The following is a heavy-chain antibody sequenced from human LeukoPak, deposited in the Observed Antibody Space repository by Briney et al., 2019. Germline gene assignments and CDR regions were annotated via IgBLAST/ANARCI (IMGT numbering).Heavy chain of an antibody. CDR3: AKDSFSSNGIYDALDI. CDR2: ISDSPV. CDR1: GFTFSTYA. V-gene: IGHV3-23*01. D-gene: IGHD2-8*01. J-gene: IGHJ3*02. Sequence: GGSLGLSCAASGFTFSTYAMTWVRQAPGMGLEWVSTISDSPVYYADSVKGRFIISRDDSNNMLFLQMNSLRAEDTAIYYCAKDSFSSNGIYDALDIWGQGTVVTVSS.